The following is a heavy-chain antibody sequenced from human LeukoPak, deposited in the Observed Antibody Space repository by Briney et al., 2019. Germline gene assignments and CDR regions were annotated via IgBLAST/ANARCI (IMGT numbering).Heavy chain of an antibody. V-gene: IGHV1-2*02. CDR1: GYTFTGYY. CDR3: AAVGVEYSSSPWVDY. Sequence: ASVKVSCKASGYTFTGYYMHWVRQAPGQGLEWMGWINPNSGGTNYAQKFQGRVTMTRDTSISTAYMELSSLRSEDTAVYYCAAVGVEYSSSPWVDYWGQGTLVTVSS. J-gene: IGHJ4*02. D-gene: IGHD6-6*01. CDR2: INPNSGGT.